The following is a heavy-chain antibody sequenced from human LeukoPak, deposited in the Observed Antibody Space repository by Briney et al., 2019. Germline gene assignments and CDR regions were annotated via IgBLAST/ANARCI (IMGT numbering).Heavy chain of an antibody. CDR2: ISYDGSNK. V-gene: IGHV3-30*18. CDR3: AKRDFDY. CDR1: GLTFSSYG. J-gene: IGHJ4*02. Sequence: GGSLRLSCAASGLTFSSYGMHWVRQAPGKGLEWVAVISYDGSNKYYADSVKGRFTISRDNSKNTLYLQMNSLGAEDTAVYYCAKRDFDYWGQGTLVTVSS.